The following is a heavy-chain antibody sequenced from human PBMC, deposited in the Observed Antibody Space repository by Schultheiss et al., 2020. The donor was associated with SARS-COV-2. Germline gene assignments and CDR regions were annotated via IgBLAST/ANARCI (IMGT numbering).Heavy chain of an antibody. V-gene: IGHV5-51*01. J-gene: IGHJ4*02. CDR1: GYTFTSYW. Sequence: KVSCKASGYTFTSYWIGWVRQMPGKGLEWMGIIYPGDSDTRYSPSFQGQVTISADKSISTAYLQWSSLKASDTAMYYCARCTGGYDCLGDYWGQGTLVTVSS. CDR3: ARCTGGYDCLGDY. CDR2: IYPGDSDT. D-gene: IGHD5-12*01.